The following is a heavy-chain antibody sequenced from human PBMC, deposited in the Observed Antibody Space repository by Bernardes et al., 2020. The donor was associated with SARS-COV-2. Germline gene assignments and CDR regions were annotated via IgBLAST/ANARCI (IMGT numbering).Heavy chain of an antibody. Sequence: GCPLRLSCAASGFTVRSTYLSWVRQYPGKGLAWVSVLYRGGSTYYADSVRGRFTISRDDSKNTLSLQMNSLRADDTAIYYCARDYGAWYFDYWGQGTLVTGSA. CDR3: ARDYGAWYFDY. CDR1: GFTVRSTY. J-gene: IGHJ4*02. V-gene: IGHV3-53*01. CDR2: LYRGGST. D-gene: IGHD4-17*01.